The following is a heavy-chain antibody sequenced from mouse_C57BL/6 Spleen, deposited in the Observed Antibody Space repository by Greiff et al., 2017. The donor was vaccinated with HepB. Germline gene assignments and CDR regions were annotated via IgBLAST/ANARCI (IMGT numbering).Heavy chain of an antibody. J-gene: IGHJ4*01. CDR1: GYAFSSSW. Sequence: VQLQQSGPELVKPGASVKISCKASGYAFSSSWMNWVKQRPGKGLEWIGRIYPGDGDTNYNGKLKGKATLTADKSSSTAYMQLSSLTSEDSAVYFCARGDYGNFYAMDYWGRGTSVTVSS. V-gene: IGHV1-82*01. CDR3: ARGDYGNFYAMDY. CDR2: IYPGDGDT. D-gene: IGHD2-1*01.